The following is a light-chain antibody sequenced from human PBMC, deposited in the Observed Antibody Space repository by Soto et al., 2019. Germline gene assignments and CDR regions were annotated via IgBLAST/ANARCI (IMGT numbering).Light chain of an antibody. CDR3: QQSYSNLLIP. Sequence: DIQMTQSPSFLSASVGDRVTISCRASQAINTYLNWYQQKPGKAPKLLIYGTSDLQNGVPSRFSGGGSGTDLTPTISSLQPEDFATYYCQQSYSNLLIPFGQGTRL. J-gene: IGKJ5*01. CDR1: QAINTY. V-gene: IGKV1-39*01. CDR2: GTS.